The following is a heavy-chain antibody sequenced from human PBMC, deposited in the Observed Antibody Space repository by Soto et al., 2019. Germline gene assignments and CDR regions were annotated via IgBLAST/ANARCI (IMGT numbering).Heavy chain of an antibody. V-gene: IGHV3-33*01. CDR2: IWYDGSNK. CDR1: GFTFSSYG. CDR3: ARGGILTRKGFDY. J-gene: IGHJ4*02. Sequence: PVGSLRLSCAASGFTFSSYGMHWVRQAPGKGLEWVAVIWYDGSNKYYADSVKGRFTISRDNSKNTLYLQMNSLRAEDTAVYYCARGGILTRKGFDYWGQGTLVTVSS. D-gene: IGHD3-9*01.